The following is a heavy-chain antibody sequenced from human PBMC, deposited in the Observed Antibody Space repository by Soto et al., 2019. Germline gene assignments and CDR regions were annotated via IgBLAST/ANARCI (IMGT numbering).Heavy chain of an antibody. CDR1: GFTFGDYY. D-gene: IGHD6-25*01. CDR3: ARVAAGNGYFDC. Sequence: EVQLVESGGGLVQPGGSLRLSCAVSGFTFGDYYMDWVRQAPGKGLEWVGRSRNKADSYTTEYAASVKGRFTISGDDSRNSLYLQMNSPKTEDTAVYYCARVAAGNGYFDCWGQGTLVTVSS. J-gene: IGHJ4*02. CDR2: SRNKADSYTT. V-gene: IGHV3-72*01.